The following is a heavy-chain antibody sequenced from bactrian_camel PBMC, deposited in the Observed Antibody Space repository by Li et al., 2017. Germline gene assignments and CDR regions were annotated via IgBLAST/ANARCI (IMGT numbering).Heavy chain of an antibody. J-gene: IGHJ6*01. Sequence: VQLVESGGGLVQPGGSLRLSCAASGFAIGSSHMSWVRQAPGKGLEWVSTIGRSGPRTNYADSVKGRFSISRDNAKNTVYLQINNLKPEDTAVYYCVTAQPVAGDFAYWGQGTQVTVS. CDR3: VTAQPVAGDFAY. D-gene: IGHD6*01. CDR2: IGRSGPRT. CDR1: GFAIGSSH. V-gene: IGHV3S40*01.